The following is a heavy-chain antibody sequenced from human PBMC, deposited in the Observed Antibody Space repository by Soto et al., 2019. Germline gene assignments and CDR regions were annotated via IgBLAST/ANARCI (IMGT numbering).Heavy chain of an antibody. J-gene: IGHJ4*01. V-gene: IGHV1-8*01. CDR1: VYTFTSYD. D-gene: IGHD6-19*01. Sequence: ASVKVSCKASVYTFTSYDINWVRQATGQGLEWMGWMNPNSGNTGYAQKFQGRVTMTRNTSISTAYMELSSLRSEDTAVYYCATSSGALAASFPYYFDYWGHGTLVTVSS. CDR2: MNPNSGNT. CDR3: ATSSGALAASFPYYFDY.